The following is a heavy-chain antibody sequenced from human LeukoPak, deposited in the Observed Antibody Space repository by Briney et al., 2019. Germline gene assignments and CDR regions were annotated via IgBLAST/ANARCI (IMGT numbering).Heavy chain of an antibody. CDR1: GGTFSSYA. CDR3: ARDLRPYYYGSGSYF. Sequence: ASVKVSCKASGGTFSSYAISWVRQAPGQGLEWMGWISAYNGNTNYAQKLQGRVTMTTDTSTSTAYMELSSLRSEDTAVYYCARDLRPYYYGSGSYFWGQGTLVTVSS. CDR2: ISAYNGNT. J-gene: IGHJ4*02. V-gene: IGHV1-18*01. D-gene: IGHD3-10*01.